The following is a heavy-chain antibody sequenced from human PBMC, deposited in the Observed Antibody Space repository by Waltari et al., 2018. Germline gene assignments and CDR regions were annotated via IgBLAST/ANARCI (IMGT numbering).Heavy chain of an antibody. CDR2: ISYDGSNK. V-gene: IGHV3-30-3*01. CDR1: GFTFSSYA. D-gene: IGHD6-19*01. J-gene: IGHJ4*02. CDR3: ARDLPSVAGSLDY. Sequence: QVQLVESGGGVVQPGRSLRLSCVASGFTFSSYAMPWVRQAPGKGLEWVAVISYDGSNKYYADSVKGRFTISRDNSKNTLYLQMNSLRAEDTAVYYCARDLPSVAGSLDYWGQGTLVTVSS.